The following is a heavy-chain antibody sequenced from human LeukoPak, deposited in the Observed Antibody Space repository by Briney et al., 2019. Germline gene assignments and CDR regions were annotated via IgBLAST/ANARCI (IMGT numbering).Heavy chain of an antibody. V-gene: IGHV3-30-3*01. D-gene: IGHD2/OR15-2a*01. CDR3: ASLSN. CDR1: GFTFSSYA. CDR2: ISYDGSNK. Sequence: GGSLRLSCAASGFTFSSYAMHWVRQAPGKGLEWVAVISYDGSNKYYADSVKGRFTISRDDSKNTLYLQMNSLRAEDTAVYYCASLSNWGQGTLVTVSS. J-gene: IGHJ4*02.